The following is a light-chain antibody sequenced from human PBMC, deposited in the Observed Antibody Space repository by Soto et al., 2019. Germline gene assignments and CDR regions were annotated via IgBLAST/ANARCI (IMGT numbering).Light chain of an antibody. Sequence: DIPLTQSPSFLSASVGDGVTITCRASQGISTYLAWYQQKPGKAPKLLIYTVSTLQSGVPLRFSGSGSGTEFTRTISNLQPEDFATYYWQQLNSYPITFGQGTRLDIK. V-gene: IGKV1-9*01. CDR1: QGISTY. J-gene: IGKJ5*01. CDR3: QQLNSYPIT. CDR2: TVS.